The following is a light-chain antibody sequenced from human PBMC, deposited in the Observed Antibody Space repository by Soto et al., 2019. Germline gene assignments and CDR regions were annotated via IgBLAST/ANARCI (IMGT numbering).Light chain of an antibody. CDR1: QSISSW. J-gene: IGKJ4*02. CDR2: ATT. CDR3: QQYKSYPLT. Sequence: EITVTQYPSTLSASAGDRATLACRSSQSISSWLAWYQQKPGKAPILLIYATTRVDSGVPSRFSGSGSRTDSTLTISIVQPDDFASYYWQQYKSYPLTFGGGTKVDI. V-gene: IGKV1-5*01.